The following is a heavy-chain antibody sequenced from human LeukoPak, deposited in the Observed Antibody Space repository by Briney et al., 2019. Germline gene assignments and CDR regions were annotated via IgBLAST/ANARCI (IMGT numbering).Heavy chain of an antibody. J-gene: IGHJ4*02. CDR3: ARDLSTGTIDY. CDR2: ISAYNGNT. CDR1: GYTFTSYG. V-gene: IGHV1-18*01. D-gene: IGHD1-1*01. Sequence: ASVKVSCKASGYTFTSYGISWVRQAPGQGLEWMGWISAYNGNTNYAQKFQGRVAMTTDTSTSTAYMELRSLRSDDTAVYYCARDLSTGTIDYWGQGTLVTVSS.